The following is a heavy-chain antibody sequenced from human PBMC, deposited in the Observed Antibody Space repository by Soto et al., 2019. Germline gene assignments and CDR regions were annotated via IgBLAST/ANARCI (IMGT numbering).Heavy chain of an antibody. V-gene: IGHV1-2*02. CDR1: GYRFPDYY. CDR2: IHPHTGAT. J-gene: IGHJ5*01. CDR3: AKPFWELFSSGPDSWFDT. D-gene: IGHD1-26*01. Sequence: ASVKVACKASGYRFPDYYIHWVRQAPGGGPEWLGWIHPHTGATAYSKRFQGRVTLTTDSSTNTAYLQFKWLFFNDTATYYCAKPFWELFSSGPDSWFDTWGQGARVTVYS.